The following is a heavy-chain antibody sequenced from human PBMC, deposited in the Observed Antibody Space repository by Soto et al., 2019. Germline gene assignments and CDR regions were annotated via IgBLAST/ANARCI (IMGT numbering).Heavy chain of an antibody. CDR2: IYPGDSDT. CDR1: GYSFTSYW. Sequence: GESLKISCKGSGYSFTSYWIGWVRQMPGKGLEWMGIIYPGDSDTRYSPSFQGQVTISADKSISTAYLQWSSLKASDTAMYYCARLSGDIVVVVAATFNWFDHWGQGTLVTVSS. CDR3: ARLSGDIVVVVAATFNWFDH. V-gene: IGHV5-51*01. D-gene: IGHD2-15*01. J-gene: IGHJ5*02.